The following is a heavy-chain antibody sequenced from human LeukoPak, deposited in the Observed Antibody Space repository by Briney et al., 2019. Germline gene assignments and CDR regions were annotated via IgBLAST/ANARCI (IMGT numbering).Heavy chain of an antibody. D-gene: IGHD2-15*01. V-gene: IGHV1-18*01. CDR1: GYTFTSYD. Sequence: ASVKVSCKASGYTFTSYDINWVRQATGQGLEWMGWISAYNGNTNYAQKLQGRVTMTTDTSTSTAYMELRSLRSDDTAVYYCARNPSYCSGGSCYSDAYYYYMDVWGKGTTVTVSS. CDR2: ISAYNGNT. J-gene: IGHJ6*03. CDR3: ARNPSYCSGGSCYSDAYYYYMDV.